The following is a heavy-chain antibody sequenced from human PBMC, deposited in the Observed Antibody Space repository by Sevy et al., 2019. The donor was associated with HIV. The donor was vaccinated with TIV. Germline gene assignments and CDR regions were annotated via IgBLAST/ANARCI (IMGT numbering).Heavy chain of an antibody. V-gene: IGHV3-30-3*01. CDR1: GFTFSSYA. J-gene: IGHJ6*02. CDR3: ARDSPITVTTRKVDYYYYGMDV. Sequence: GGSLRLSCAASGFTFSSYAMHWVRQAPGKGLEWVAVISYDGSNKYYADSVKGRFTISRDNSKNTLYLQMNGLRAEDTAVYYCARDSPITVTTRKVDYYYYGMDVWGQGTTVTVSS. CDR2: ISYDGSNK. D-gene: IGHD4-4*01.